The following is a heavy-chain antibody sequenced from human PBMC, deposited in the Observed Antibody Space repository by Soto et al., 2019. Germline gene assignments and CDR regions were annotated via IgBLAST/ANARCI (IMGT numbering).Heavy chain of an antibody. CDR2: ISGSGGST. J-gene: IGHJ5*02. Sequence: PGGSLSLSCAASGFPFSSYAMSWVRQAPGKGLEWVSAISGSGGSTYYADSVKGRFTISRDNSKNTLYLQMNSLRAEDTAVYYCAKIGLVHQLLFEGWFDPWGQGTLVTAPQ. CDR3: AKIGLVHQLLFEGWFDP. D-gene: IGHD2-2*01. CDR1: GFPFSSYA. V-gene: IGHV3-23*01.